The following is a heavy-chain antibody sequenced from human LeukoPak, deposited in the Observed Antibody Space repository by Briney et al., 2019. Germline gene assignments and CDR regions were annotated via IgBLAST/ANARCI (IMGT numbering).Heavy chain of an antibody. D-gene: IGHD3-10*01. CDR1: GGSISSYY. CDR2: VYYSGST. Sequence: SESLSLTCTVSGGSISSYYWSWIRQPPGRGLEWIGNVYYSGSTIYNPSLKSRVTISVDTSKNHFSLNLTSVTAADTAVYYCANTYGSGTPNWFDPWGQGTLVTVSS. CDR3: ANTYGSGTPNWFDP. V-gene: IGHV4-59*01. J-gene: IGHJ5*02.